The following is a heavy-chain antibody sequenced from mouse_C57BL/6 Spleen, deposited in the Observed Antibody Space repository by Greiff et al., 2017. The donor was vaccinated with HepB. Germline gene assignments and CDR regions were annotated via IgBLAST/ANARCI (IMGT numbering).Heavy chain of an antibody. J-gene: IGHJ4*01. Sequence: EVKLMESGGGLVKPGGSLKLSCAASGFTFSDYGMHWVRQAPEKGLEWVAYISSGSSTIYYADTVKGRFTISRDNAKNTLFLQMTSLRSEDTAMYYCARYGSSLSYAMDYWGQGTSVTVSS. CDR3: ARYGSSLSYAMDY. CDR2: ISSGSSTI. V-gene: IGHV5-17*01. D-gene: IGHD1-1*01. CDR1: GFTFSDYG.